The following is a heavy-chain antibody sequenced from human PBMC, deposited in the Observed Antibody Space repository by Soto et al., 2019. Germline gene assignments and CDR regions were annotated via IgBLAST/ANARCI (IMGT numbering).Heavy chain of an antibody. J-gene: IGHJ4*02. CDR3: ARRGNWGEFDY. CDR1: GDSVSSSTAA. D-gene: IGHD7-27*01. V-gene: IGHV6-1*01. Sequence: QVQLQQSGPGLVKPSQTLSLTCAISGDSVSSSTAAWTWIRQSPSGGLEWLGRTYYRSKWYYDYAISVKSPITINPDPSNNQFSLQLNSVTPEDTAVYYYARRGNWGEFDYGGQGALVTVSS. CDR2: TYYRSKWYY.